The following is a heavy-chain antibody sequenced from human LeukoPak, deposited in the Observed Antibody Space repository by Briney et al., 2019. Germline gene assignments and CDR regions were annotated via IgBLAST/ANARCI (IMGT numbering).Heavy chain of an antibody. Sequence: GASVKVSCKASGGTFSSYAISWVRQAPGQGLEWMGRIIPIFGTANYAQKFQGRVTITTDESTSTAYMELGSLRSEDTAVYYCARDRAYYDILTGHAFDYWGQGTLVTVSS. V-gene: IGHV1-69*05. D-gene: IGHD3-9*01. CDR1: GGTFSSYA. J-gene: IGHJ4*02. CDR2: IIPIFGTA. CDR3: ARDRAYYDILTGHAFDY.